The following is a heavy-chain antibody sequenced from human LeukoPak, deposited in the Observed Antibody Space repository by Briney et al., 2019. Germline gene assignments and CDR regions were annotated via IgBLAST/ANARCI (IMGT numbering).Heavy chain of an antibody. CDR3: ARDVLTGTNGDYYYYMDV. J-gene: IGHJ6*03. Sequence: ASVTVSCKASGYTFTSYGISWVRQAPGQGLEWMGWISAYNGNTNYAQKLQGRVTMTTDTSTSTAYMELRSLRSDDTAVYYCARDVLTGTNGDYYYYMDVWGKGTTVTVSS. CDR2: ISAYNGNT. V-gene: IGHV1-18*01. D-gene: IGHD1-7*01. CDR1: GYTFTSYG.